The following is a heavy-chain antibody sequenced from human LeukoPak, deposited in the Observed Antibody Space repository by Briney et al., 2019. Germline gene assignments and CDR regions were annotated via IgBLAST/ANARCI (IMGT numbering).Heavy chain of an antibody. J-gene: IGHJ4*02. CDR2: HSHSGSA. CDR3: ARYQTGTMFAV. D-gene: IGHD1/OR15-1a*01. Sequence: SSETLSLTCTVPGASINSDTYYWGWIRQPPGKGLEWIGTHSHSGSAYYNPSLRSRITMSLDTSENQLSLKLYSVTAADTAIYYCARYQTGTMFAVWGQGTLVTISS. V-gene: IGHV4-39*07. CDR1: GASINSDTYY.